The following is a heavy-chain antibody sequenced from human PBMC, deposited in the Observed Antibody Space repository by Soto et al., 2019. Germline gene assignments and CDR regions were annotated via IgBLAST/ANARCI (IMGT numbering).Heavy chain of an antibody. V-gene: IGHV4-59*01. CDR1: GGSISGSY. D-gene: IGHD2-8*02. CDR2: VYYTGST. J-gene: IGHJ4*02. CDR3: ARSVTVPGAHIDY. Sequence: SETLSLTCSVSGGSISGSYWSWIRQSPGKGLEWLGYVYYTGSTNYSPSLRSRVSISVDTSKNEFSLRLSSVTAADTAVYFCARSVTVPGAHIDYWGQGTQVTVSS.